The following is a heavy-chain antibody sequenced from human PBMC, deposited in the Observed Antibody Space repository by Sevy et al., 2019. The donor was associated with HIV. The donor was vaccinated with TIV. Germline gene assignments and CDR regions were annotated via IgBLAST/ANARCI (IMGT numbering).Heavy chain of an antibody. CDR3: ARDRESSSWFTRYYYYYYGMDV. J-gene: IGHJ6*02. D-gene: IGHD6-13*01. V-gene: IGHV1-2*02. Sequence: ASVKVSCKASGYTFTGYYMHWVRQAPGQGLEWMGWINPNSGGTNYAQKFQGRATMTRDTSISTAYMELSRLRSDDTAVYYCARDRESSSWFTRYYYYYYGMDVWGQGTTVTVSS. CDR2: INPNSGGT. CDR1: GYTFTGYY.